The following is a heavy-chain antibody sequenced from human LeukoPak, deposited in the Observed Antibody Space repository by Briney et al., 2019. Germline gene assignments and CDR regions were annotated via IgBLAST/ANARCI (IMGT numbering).Heavy chain of an antibody. Sequence: GGSLRLSCAASGFTFSSYSMNWARQAPGKGLEWVSSISSSSSYIYYADSVKGRFTISRDNAKNSLYLQMNSLRAEDTAVYYCARDEGAAGLDYWGQGTLVTVSS. CDR1: GFTFSSYS. J-gene: IGHJ4*02. CDR2: ISSSSSYI. CDR3: ARDEGAAGLDY. V-gene: IGHV3-21*01. D-gene: IGHD6-13*01.